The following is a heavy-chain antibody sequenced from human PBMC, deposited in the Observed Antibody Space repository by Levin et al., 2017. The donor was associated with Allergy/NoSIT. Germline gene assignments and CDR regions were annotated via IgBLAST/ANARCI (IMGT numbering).Heavy chain of an antibody. V-gene: IGHV4-31*03. CDR2: IYYSGST. CDR1: GGSISSGGYY. J-gene: IGHJ4*02. Sequence: LRLSCTVSGGSISSGGYYWSWIRQHPGKGLEWIGYIYYSGSTYYNPSLKSRVTISVDTSKNQFSLKLSSVTAADTAVYYCARCSEECSSTSCYPYYFDYWGQGTLVTVSS. D-gene: IGHD2-2*01. CDR3: ARCSEECSSTSCYPYYFDY.